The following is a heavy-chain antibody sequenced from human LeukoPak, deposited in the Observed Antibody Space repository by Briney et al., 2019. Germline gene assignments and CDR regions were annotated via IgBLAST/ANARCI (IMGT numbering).Heavy chain of an antibody. J-gene: IGHJ4*02. CDR3: ARDGYSYAIEY. Sequence: KPSETLSLTCTVSGGSISSSSYYWGWIRQPPGKGLEWIGSIYYTGSTYYNPSLRSRVTISVDTSKNQFSLKLSSVTAADTAVYYCARDGYSYAIEYWGQGTLVTVSS. CDR2: IYYTGST. V-gene: IGHV4-39*07. D-gene: IGHD5-18*01. CDR1: GGSISSSSYY.